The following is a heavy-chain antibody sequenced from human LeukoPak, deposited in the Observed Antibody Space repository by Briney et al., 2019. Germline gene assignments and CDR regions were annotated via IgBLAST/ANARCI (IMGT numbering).Heavy chain of an antibody. D-gene: IGHD2-2*02. CDR3: ARDLGCSSTSCYSHWFDP. Sequence: SVKVSCKASGGTFSSYAISWVRQAPGQGLEWMGGIIPIFGTANYAQKFQGRVTITADKSTSTAYMELSSLRSEDTAVYYCARDLGCSSTSCYSHWFDPWGQGTLVTVSS. J-gene: IGHJ5*02. V-gene: IGHV1-69*06. CDR1: GGTFSSYA. CDR2: IIPIFGTA.